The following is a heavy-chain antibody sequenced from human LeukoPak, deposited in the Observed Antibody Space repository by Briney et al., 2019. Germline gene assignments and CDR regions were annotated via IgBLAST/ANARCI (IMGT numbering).Heavy chain of an antibody. D-gene: IGHD2-15*01. CDR2: IDPYNGHT. CDR1: GYIFRKYA. J-gene: IGHJ6*03. Sequence: ASVKVSCKASGYIFRKYAITWVRRAPGQGLEWMGWIDPYNGHTNRAQNFQGRVTMSTDTLTNTADMELSSLRSEDTAVYYCARGLTNLYCSGGSCSINYYYYYMDVWGKGTTVTVSS. V-gene: IGHV1-18*01. CDR3: ARGLTNLYCSGGSCSINYYYYYMDV.